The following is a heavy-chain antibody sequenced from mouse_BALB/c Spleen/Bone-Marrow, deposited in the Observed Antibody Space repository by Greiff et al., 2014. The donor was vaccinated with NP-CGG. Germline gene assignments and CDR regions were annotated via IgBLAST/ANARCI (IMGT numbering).Heavy chain of an antibody. CDR1: GFTFSSYG. V-gene: IGHV5-6-3*01. CDR2: INSNGGST. D-gene: IGHD2-1*01. CDR3: VRGNYGNYVDYFDF. Sequence: VQLQQPGGGLVQPGGSLKLSCAASGFTFSSYGMSWVRQTPDKRLELVATINSNGGSTYYPDSVKGRFTISRDTAKNTLYLQMSSLKSEETAMYYCVRGNYGNYVDYFDFWGQGTTLTVSS. J-gene: IGHJ2*01.